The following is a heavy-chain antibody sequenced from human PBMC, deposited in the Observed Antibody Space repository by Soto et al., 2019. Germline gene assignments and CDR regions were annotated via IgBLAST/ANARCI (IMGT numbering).Heavy chain of an antibody. CDR2: FDPEDSET. CDR1: GYTLTELS. Sequence: ASVKVSCKVSGYTLTELSMHWVRQAPGKGLEWMGGFDPEDSETIYAQKFQGRVTMTEDTSTDTAYMELSSLRSEDTAVYYCATESVVGATRGAFDIWGQGTMVTVSS. CDR3: ATESVVGATRGAFDI. J-gene: IGHJ3*02. D-gene: IGHD1-26*01. V-gene: IGHV1-24*01.